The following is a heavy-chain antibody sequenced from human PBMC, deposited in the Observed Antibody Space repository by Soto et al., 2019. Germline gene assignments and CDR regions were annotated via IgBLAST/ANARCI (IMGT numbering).Heavy chain of an antibody. J-gene: IGHJ5*02. CDR1: GGSISSYY. CDR2: IYYSGST. D-gene: IGHD5-18*01. Sequence: SETLSLTCTVSGGSISSYYWSWIRQPPGKGLEWIGYIYYSGSTNYIPSLKSRVTISVDTSKNQFSLKLSSVTAADTAVYYCARVLLATAMVPNWFDPWGQGTLVTVSS. V-gene: IGHV4-59*01. CDR3: ARVLLATAMVPNWFDP.